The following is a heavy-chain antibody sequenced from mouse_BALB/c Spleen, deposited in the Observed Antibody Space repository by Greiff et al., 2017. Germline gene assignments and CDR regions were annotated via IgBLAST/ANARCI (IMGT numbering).Heavy chain of an antibody. J-gene: IGHJ4*01. CDR1: GFSLTSYG. Sequence: VQLQQSGPGLVAPSQSLSITCPVSGFSLTSYGVHWVRQPPGKGLEWLGVIWAGGSTNYNSALMSRLSISKDNSKSQVFLKMNSLQTDDTAMYYCARALYYGSSPYAMDYWGQGTSVTVSA. CDR3: ARALYYGSSPYAMDY. CDR2: IWAGGST. V-gene: IGHV2-9*02. D-gene: IGHD1-1*01.